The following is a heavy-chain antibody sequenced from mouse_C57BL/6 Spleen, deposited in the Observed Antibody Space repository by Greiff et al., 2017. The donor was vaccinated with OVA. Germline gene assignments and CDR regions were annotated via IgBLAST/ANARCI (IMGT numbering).Heavy chain of an antibody. CDR3: AREELGRYAMDY. CDR1: GYSITSGYY. Sequence: VQLQQSGPGLVKPSQSLSLTCSVTGYSITSGYYWNWIRQFPGNKLEWMGYISYDGSNNYNPSLKNRISITRDTSKNQFFLKLNSVTTEDTATYYCAREELGRYAMDYWGQGTSVTVSS. CDR2: ISYDGSN. D-gene: IGHD4-1*01. J-gene: IGHJ4*01. V-gene: IGHV3-6*01.